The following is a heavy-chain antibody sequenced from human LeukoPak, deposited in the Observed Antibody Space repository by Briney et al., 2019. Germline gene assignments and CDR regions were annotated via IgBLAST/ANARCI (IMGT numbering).Heavy chain of an antibody. CDR3: AKGGALSVLRFLEWLFGY. Sequence: QPGGPLSLSCAASGFTFGSYGMHWVRRAPGKGLEWVAFIRYDGSKKYYADSVKGRFTISRDNSKNTLLLKMNSLGATATSVYYCAKGGALSVLRFLEWLFGYWGQGTLVTVSS. D-gene: IGHD3-3*01. V-gene: IGHV3-30*02. J-gene: IGHJ4*02. CDR2: IRYDGSKK. CDR1: GFTFGSYG.